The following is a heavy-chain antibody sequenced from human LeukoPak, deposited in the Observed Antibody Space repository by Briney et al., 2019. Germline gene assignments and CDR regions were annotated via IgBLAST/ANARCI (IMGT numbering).Heavy chain of an antibody. V-gene: IGHV4-59*08. CDR3: ARGEYHYGSGSYVFPIMDV. CDR1: GGSISSYY. Sequence: SGTLSLTCTVSGGSISSYYWSWIRQPPGKGLEWIGYMYNSGSTKYNPSLKSRVTISVDTSKNQFSLKLSSVTAADTPVYHCARGEYHYGSGSYVFPIMDVWGQGTTVTVSS. J-gene: IGHJ6*01. CDR2: MYNSGST. D-gene: IGHD3-10*01.